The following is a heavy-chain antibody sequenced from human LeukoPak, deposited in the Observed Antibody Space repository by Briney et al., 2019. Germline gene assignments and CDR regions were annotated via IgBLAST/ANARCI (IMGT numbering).Heavy chain of an antibody. J-gene: IGHJ4*02. CDR2: IKQDGSEK. CDR1: GFTFSSYW. D-gene: IGHD6-13*01. CDR3: ARTDDFRGSWGNLFDY. V-gene: IGHV3-7*04. Sequence: GGSLRLSCAASGFTFSSYWMSWVRQAPGKGLEWVANIKQDGSEKYYVDSVKGRFTISRDNAKNSLYLQMNSLRAEDTAVYYCARTDDFRGSWGNLFDYWGQGTLVTVSS.